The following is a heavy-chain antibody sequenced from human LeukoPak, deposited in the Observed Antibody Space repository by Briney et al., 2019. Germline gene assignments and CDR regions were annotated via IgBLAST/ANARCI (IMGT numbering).Heavy chain of an antibody. J-gene: IGHJ3*01. D-gene: IGHD3-22*01. CDR2: IYYSGST. CDR3: ARESYYYDSSGYYLL. V-gene: IGHV4-59*12. Sequence: SETLSLTCTVSGGSISSYYWSWIRQPPGKGLEWIGYIYYSGSTNYNPSLKSRVTISVDTSKNQFSLKLSSVTAADTAVYYCARESYYYDSSGYYLLWGQGTMVTVSS. CDR1: GGSISSYY.